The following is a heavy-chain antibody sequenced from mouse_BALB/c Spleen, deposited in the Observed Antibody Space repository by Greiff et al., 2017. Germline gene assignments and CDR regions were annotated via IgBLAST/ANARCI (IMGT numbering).Heavy chain of an antibody. Sequence: LVESGAELVRPGVSVKISCKGSGYTFTDYAMHWVKQSHAKSLEWIGVISTYYGDASYNQKFKGKATMTVDKSSSTAYMELARLTSEDSAIYYCARSRYYDGHYYAMDYWGQGTSVTVSS. CDR3: ARSRYYDGHYYAMDY. D-gene: IGHD1-1*01. V-gene: IGHV1S137*01. CDR2: ISTYYGDA. CDR1: GYTFTDYA. J-gene: IGHJ4*01.